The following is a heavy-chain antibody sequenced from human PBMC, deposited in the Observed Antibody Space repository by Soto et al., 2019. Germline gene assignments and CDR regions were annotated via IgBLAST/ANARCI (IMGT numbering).Heavy chain of an antibody. CDR2: IWYDGSNK. D-gene: IGHD1-26*01. J-gene: IGHJ3*02. CDR1: GFTFSSYG. CDR3: ARGSGSGGDAFDI. Sequence: QVQLVESGGGVVQPGRSLRLSCAASGFTFSSYGMHWVRQAPGKGLEWVAVIWYDGSNKYYADSVKGRFTISRDNSKNTLYLLMNSLRAEDTAVYYCARGSGSGGDAFDIWVQGTMVTVSS. V-gene: IGHV3-33*01.